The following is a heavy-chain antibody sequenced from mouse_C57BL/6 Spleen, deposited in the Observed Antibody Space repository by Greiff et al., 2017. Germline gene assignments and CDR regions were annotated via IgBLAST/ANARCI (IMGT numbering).Heavy chain of an antibody. V-gene: IGHV5-17*01. D-gene: IGHD2-4*01. CDR1: GFTFSDYG. CDR3: ASGLRQGYAMDY. CDR2: ISRGSSTI. Sequence: EVMLVESGGGLVKPGGSLKLSCAASGFTFSDYGMHWVRQAPEKGLEWVAYISRGSSTIYYADKVKGRFTISRDNAKNTLFLPMTSLRAEYTAMYYCASGLRQGYAMDYWGQGTSVTVSS. J-gene: IGHJ4*01.